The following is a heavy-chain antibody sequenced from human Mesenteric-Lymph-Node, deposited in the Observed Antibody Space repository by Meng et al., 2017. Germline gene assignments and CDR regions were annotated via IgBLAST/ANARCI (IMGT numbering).Heavy chain of an antibody. J-gene: IGHJ3*02. D-gene: IGHD3-22*01. Sequence: ASVKVSCKASGYTFTSYDINWVRQATGQGLEWMGWMNPNSGNTGYAQKFQGRVTMTRNTSISTAYMELSRLRSDDTAVYYCANPSHYYDSSGYGAFDIWGQGAMVTVSS. CDR3: ANPSHYYDSSGYGAFDI. CDR2: MNPNSGNT. CDR1: GYTFTSYD. V-gene: IGHV1-8*01.